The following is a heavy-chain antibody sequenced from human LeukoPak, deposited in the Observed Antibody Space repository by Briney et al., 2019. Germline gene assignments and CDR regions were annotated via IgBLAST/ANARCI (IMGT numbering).Heavy chain of an antibody. CDR2: IIPIFGTA. CDR3: ARGGGYSSSWYISDY. V-gene: IGHV1-69*05. D-gene: IGHD6-13*01. Sequence: SVKVSCKASGGTFSSYAISWVRQAPGQGLEWMGGIIPIFGTANYAQKFQGRVTITTDESTSTAYMELSSLRSEDTAVYYCARGGGYSSSWYISDYWGQGTLVTVSS. J-gene: IGHJ4*02. CDR1: GGTFSSYA.